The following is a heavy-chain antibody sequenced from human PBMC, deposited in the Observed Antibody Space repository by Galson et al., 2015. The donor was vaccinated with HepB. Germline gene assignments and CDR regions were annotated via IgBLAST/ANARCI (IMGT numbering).Heavy chain of an antibody. CDR1: GLTVTTNY. V-gene: IGHV3-53*01. D-gene: IGHD6-13*01. CDR3: ARGRQQLAHFDS. CDR2: TYADGGT. J-gene: IGHJ4*02. Sequence: SLRLSCAASGLTVTTNYMTWVRQAPGKGLKWVSSTYADGGTYYADSVKGRFTISRDNSKNTLFLQMNNLRAEDTAVYYCARGRQQLAHFDSWGQGTLVTVSS.